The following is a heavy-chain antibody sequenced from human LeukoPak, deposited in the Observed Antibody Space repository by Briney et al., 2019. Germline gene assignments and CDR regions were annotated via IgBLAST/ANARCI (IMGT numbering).Heavy chain of an antibody. CDR1: GGSVSSGSYY. CDR2: IYYSGST. J-gene: IGHJ6*02. V-gene: IGHV4-61*01. CDR3: ARDGYSAYYYGMDV. D-gene: IGHD6-13*01. Sequence: SGTLSLTCTVSGGSVSSGSYYWSWIRQPPGKGLEWIGYIYYSGSTNYNPSLKSRVTISVDTSKNQFSLKLSSVTAADTAVYYCARDGYSAYYYGMDVWGQGTTVTVSS.